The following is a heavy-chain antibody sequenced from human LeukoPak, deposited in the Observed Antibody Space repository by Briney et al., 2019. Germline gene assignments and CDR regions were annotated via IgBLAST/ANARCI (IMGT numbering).Heavy chain of an antibody. V-gene: IGHV4-59*01. J-gene: IGHJ4*02. CDR3: VTGYYEPFDN. CDR2: ISDTGET. D-gene: IGHD3-3*01. CDR1: GASLSSYC. Sequence: KTSETLSLTCNVSGASLSSYCWGWIRQSPGKGLEWLGYISDTGETDYNPSLKSRGTLSLDMSKNQFSLRLTSVTAADTAVYYCVTGYYEPFDNWGQGTLVFVSS.